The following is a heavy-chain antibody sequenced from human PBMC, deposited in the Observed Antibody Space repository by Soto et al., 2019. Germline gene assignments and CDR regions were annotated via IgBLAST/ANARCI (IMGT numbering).Heavy chain of an antibody. J-gene: IGHJ4*02. CDR1: GFTFSTYA. V-gene: IGHV3-23*01. Sequence: PGGSLRLSCAASGFTFSTYAMGWVRQAPGKGLEWVSVVSSGGGTHYADSVKGRFTVSRDNSKNTLSLQMNSLRADDTAVCYCAKRRGAGGHFGYWGQGALVTVSS. CDR2: VSSGGGT. CDR3: AKRRGAGGHFGY. D-gene: IGHD2-15*01.